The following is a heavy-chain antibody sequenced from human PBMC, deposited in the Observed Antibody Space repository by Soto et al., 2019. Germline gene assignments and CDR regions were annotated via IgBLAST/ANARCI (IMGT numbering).Heavy chain of an antibody. V-gene: IGHV3-23*01. CDR1: GFTFSSYA. Sequence: EVQLLESGGGLVQPGGSLRLSCAASGFTFSSYAMSWVRQAPGKGLEWVSAISGSGGSTYYADSVKGRFTISRDNSKNTLYQQMNSLRAEDTAVYYGAKYEALMRRYAIFNYWGQGTLVTVSS. D-gene: IGHD2-8*01. J-gene: IGHJ4*02. CDR2: ISGSGGST. CDR3: AKYEALMRRYAIFNY.